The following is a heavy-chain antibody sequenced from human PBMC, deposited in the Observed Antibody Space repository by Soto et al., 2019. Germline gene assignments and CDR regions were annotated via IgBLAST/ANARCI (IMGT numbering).Heavy chain of an antibody. D-gene: IGHD2-15*01. Sequence: GGSLRLSCAASGFTFSSYAMHWVRQAPGKGLEWVAVISYDGSNKYYADSVKGRFTISRDNSKNTLYLQMNSLRAEDTAVYYCARAHEVAWFDSWGLGALVTVSS. CDR3: ARAHEVAWFDS. J-gene: IGHJ5*01. V-gene: IGHV3-30-3*01. CDR1: GFTFSSYA. CDR2: ISYDGSNK.